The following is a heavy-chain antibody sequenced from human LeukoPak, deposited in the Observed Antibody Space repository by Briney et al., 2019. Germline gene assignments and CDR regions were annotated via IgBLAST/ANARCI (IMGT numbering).Heavy chain of an antibody. CDR3: ARGDTARPFDY. CDR1: GFTFSSYA. V-gene: IGHV3-30-3*01. CDR2: ISYDGSNK. D-gene: IGHD5-18*01. J-gene: IGHJ4*02. Sequence: GGSLRLSCAASGFTFSSYAMHWVRQAPGKGLEWVAVISYDGSNKYYADSVKGRFTISRDNSKNTLYLQMNSLRAEDTAVYYCARGDTARPFDYWGQGTLVTVSS.